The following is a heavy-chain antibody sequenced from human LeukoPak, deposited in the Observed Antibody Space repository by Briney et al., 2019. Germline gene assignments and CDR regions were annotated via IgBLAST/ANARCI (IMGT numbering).Heavy chain of an antibody. V-gene: IGHV1-69*06. CDR3: ARHKLGPNWFDP. Sequence: SVKVSCKASGGTFSSYAISWVRQAPGQGLEWMGGIIPIFGTANYAQKFQGRVTITADKSTSTAYMELSSLRSEDTAVYYCARHKLGPNWFDPWGQGTLVTVSS. J-gene: IGHJ5*02. CDR1: GGTFSSYA. CDR2: IIPIFGTA. D-gene: IGHD7-27*01.